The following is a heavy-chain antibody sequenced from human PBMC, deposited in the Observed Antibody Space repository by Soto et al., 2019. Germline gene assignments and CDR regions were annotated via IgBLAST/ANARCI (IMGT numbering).Heavy chain of an antibody. CDR1: GYTFTNYA. D-gene: IGHD6-13*01. V-gene: IGHV1-18*01. J-gene: IGHJ5*02. CDR3: ARDNGGCAAPDTDWFVP. CDR2: ISAYNGHT. Sequence: QVQLVQSGAEVKQPGASVTVSCQASGYTFTNYAITWVRQAPGQGLEWMGWISAYNGHTNYAQQVQGRLTMTTDTNPSTEHMGLRSMTNDDTPMYYCARDNGGCAAPDTDWFVPWGQGMLVTVSS.